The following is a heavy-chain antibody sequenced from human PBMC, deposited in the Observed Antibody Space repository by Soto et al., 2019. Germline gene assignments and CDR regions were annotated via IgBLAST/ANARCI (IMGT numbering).Heavy chain of an antibody. D-gene: IGHD3-9*01. Sequence: PGGSLRLSCAASGFTFSSYAMHWVRQAPGKGLEWVAVISYDGSNKYYADSVKGRFTISRDNSKNTLYLQMNSLRAEDTAVYYCARGSHPYGYFDWLPPSFDYWGQGTLVTVSS. J-gene: IGHJ4*02. V-gene: IGHV3-30-3*01. CDR3: ARGSHPYGYFDWLPPSFDY. CDR1: GFTFSSYA. CDR2: ISYDGSNK.